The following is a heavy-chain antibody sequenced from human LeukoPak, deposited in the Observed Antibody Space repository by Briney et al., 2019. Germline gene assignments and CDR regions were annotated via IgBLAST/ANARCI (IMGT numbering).Heavy chain of an antibody. Sequence: GGSLRLSCAASGFTFSSYWMGWVRQAPGKRLERVANIMKDGSKKDYVDSVKGRFTISRDNAKNSLFLQMNSLGVEDTAVYYCAKNYFWGQGTMVTVSS. CDR1: GFTFSSYW. CDR3: AKNYF. CDR2: IMKDGSKK. V-gene: IGHV3-7*01. D-gene: IGHD3-10*01. J-gene: IGHJ3*01.